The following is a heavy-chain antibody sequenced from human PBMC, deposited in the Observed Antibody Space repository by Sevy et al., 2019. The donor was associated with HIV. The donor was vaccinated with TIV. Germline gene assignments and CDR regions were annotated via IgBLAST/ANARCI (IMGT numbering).Heavy chain of an antibody. CDR3: ARAQGSIAARFYYYYYMDV. CDR2: IGTAGDT. J-gene: IGHJ6*03. CDR1: GFTFSSHD. V-gene: IGHV3-13*01. Sequence: GGSLRLSCAASGFTFSSHDMHWVRQATGKGLEWVSAIGTAGDTYYPGSVKGRFTISRENAKNSLYLQMNSLRAGDTAVYYCARAQGSIAARFYYYYYMDVWGKGTTVTVSS. D-gene: IGHD6-6*01.